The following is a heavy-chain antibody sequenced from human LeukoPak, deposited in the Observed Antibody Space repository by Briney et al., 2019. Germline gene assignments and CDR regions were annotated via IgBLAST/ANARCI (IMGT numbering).Heavy chain of an antibody. Sequence: GGTLRLSCAASGFTFSRYEMNCVRHAPGKGLEWVSYITSSGSTIYYADSVKGRFTISRDNAKNSLYLQMNSLRDEDTAVYYCARDLQCGYSYGYPDYWGQGTMVTVSS. V-gene: IGHV3-48*03. CDR1: GFTFSRYE. D-gene: IGHD5-18*01. CDR2: ITSSGSTI. J-gene: IGHJ4*02. CDR3: ARDLQCGYSYGYPDY.